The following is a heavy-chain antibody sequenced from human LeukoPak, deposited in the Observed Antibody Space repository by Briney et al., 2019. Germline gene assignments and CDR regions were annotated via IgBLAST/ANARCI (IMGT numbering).Heavy chain of an antibody. Sequence: PSETLSLTCTVSGGSISSYYWSWIRQPPGKGLEWIGYIYYSGSTNYNPSLKSRVTISVDTSKNQFSLKLSSVTAADTAVYYCARDRTYYDFWSGYSSPHYYYYGMDVWGQGTTVTVSS. V-gene: IGHV4-59*01. CDR3: ARDRTYYDFWSGYSSPHYYYYGMDV. CDR2: IYYSGST. CDR1: GGSISSYY. J-gene: IGHJ6*02. D-gene: IGHD3-3*01.